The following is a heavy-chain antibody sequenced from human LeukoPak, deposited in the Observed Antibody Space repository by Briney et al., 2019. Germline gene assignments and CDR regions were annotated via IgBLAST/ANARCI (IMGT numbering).Heavy chain of an antibody. CDR1: GFTFSNYA. V-gene: IGHV3-23*01. J-gene: IGHJ3*02. D-gene: IGHD2-8*02. Sequence: RGSLRLSCAASGFTFSNYAMSWVRQAPGKGLEWVSGITARAHSTYYADSVKGRVTISRDNSKNTLFLQLNSLRAEDAAVYYCAKTYMWSIDSFHIWGQGTMVTVSS. CDR2: ITARAHST. CDR3: AKTYMWSIDSFHI.